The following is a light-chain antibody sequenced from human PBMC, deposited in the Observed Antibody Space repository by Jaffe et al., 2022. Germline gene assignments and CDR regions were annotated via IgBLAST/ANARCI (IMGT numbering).Light chain of an antibody. CDR1: QNIHSW. Sequence: DIHMTQSPSTLSASVGDRVTITCRASQNIHSWLAWYQQKPGQAPKLIIYEASTLETGVPSRFSGSGFGTEFTLTISSLQPDDSATYHCQHYKNYPPTFGGGTKVQIK. J-gene: IGKJ4*01. V-gene: IGKV1-5*03. CDR2: EAS. CDR3: QHYKNYPPT.